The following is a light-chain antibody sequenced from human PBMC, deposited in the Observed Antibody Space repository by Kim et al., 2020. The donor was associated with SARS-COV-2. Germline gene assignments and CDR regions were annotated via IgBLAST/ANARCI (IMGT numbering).Light chain of an antibody. CDR1: QRVTSSY. J-gene: IGKJ2*01. Sequence: EVVLTQSPGTLSLSPGERATLSCRASQRVTSSYLAWYQQKPGQTPRLLIYAASIRATGIPDRFSGSGSGTDFTLTISRLEPEDFAVYYCHQYGSSPSTFGQGTKLEI. CDR3: HQYGSSPST. CDR2: AAS. V-gene: IGKV3-20*01.